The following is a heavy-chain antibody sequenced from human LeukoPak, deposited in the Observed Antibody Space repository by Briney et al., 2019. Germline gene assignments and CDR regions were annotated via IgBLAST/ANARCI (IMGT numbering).Heavy chain of an antibody. CDR3: ARDFLYDSSGSYFDY. D-gene: IGHD3-22*01. CDR2: INPNSGGT. Sequence: GASVKVSCKASGYTFTGYYMHWVRQAPGQGLEWMGWINPNSGGTNYAQKFQGRVTMTRDTSTSTVYMELSSLRSEDTAVYYCARDFLYDSSGSYFDYWGQGTLVTVSS. V-gene: IGHV1-2*02. CDR1: GYTFTGYY. J-gene: IGHJ4*02.